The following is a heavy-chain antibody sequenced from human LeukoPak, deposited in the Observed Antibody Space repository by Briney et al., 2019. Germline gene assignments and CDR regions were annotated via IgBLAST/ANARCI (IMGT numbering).Heavy chain of an antibody. V-gene: IGHV1-8*01. CDR2: MSPNSGNT. D-gene: IGHD3-10*01. CDR3: ARRATARRITMVRGPTNYGMDV. J-gene: IGHJ6*02. CDR1: GYTFTSYD. Sequence: ASVKVSCKASGYTFTSYDINWVRQATGQGLEWMGWMSPNSGNTGYAQKFQGRVTMTRDTSISTAYMELSSLRSEDTAVYYCARRATARRITMVRGPTNYGMDVWGQGTTVTVSS.